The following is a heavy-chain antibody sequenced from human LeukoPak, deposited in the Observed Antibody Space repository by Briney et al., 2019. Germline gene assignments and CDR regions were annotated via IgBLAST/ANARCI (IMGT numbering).Heavy chain of an antibody. J-gene: IGHJ4*02. V-gene: IGHV1-8*01. CDR2: MNPNSGNT. Sequence: ASVKVSCKASGYTFTSYDINWVRQATGQGLEWMGWMNPNSGNTGYAQKFQGRVTMTRNTSISTAYMELSSLGAEDTAVYYCAKAPYGSGSYRLDYWGQGTLVTVSS. CDR1: GYTFTSYD. CDR3: AKAPYGSGSYRLDY. D-gene: IGHD3-10*01.